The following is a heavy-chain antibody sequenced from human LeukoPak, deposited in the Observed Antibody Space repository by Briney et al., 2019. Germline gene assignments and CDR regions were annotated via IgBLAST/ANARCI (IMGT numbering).Heavy chain of an antibody. V-gene: IGHV4-4*07. J-gene: IGHJ6*03. Sequence: SETLSLTCTVSGGSISSYYWSWIRQPAGKGLEWSGRIYTSGSTNYNPSLKSRVTMSVDTSKNQFSLKLSSVTAADTAVYYCARVGPAAPYYYYYMDVWGKGTTVTVSS. D-gene: IGHD2-2*01. CDR2: IYTSGST. CDR3: ARVGPAAPYYYYYMDV. CDR1: GGSISSYY.